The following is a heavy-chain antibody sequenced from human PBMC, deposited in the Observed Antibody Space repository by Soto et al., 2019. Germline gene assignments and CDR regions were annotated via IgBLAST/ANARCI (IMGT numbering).Heavy chain of an antibody. Sequence: GASGKVSCKASGGTFSSYAISWVRQAPGQGLEWMGGIIPIFGTANYAQKFQGRVTITADESTSTAYMELSSLRSEDTAVYYCARAPQVVVVTAIRSWFDPWGQGTLVTVSS. V-gene: IGHV1-69*13. J-gene: IGHJ5*02. CDR2: IIPIFGTA. CDR3: ARAPQVVVVTAIRSWFDP. D-gene: IGHD2-21*02. CDR1: GGTFSSYA.